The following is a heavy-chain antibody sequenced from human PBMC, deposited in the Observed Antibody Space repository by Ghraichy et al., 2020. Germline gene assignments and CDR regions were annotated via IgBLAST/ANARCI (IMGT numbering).Heavy chain of an antibody. CDR2: IYYSGTT. CDR3: ARVPTMFGVAPWGMDV. V-gene: IGHV4-59*01. D-gene: IGHD3-3*01. J-gene: IGHJ6*02. Sequence: SETLSLTCTVSGASLSGFYWSWIRQPPGKGLEWIGHIYYSGTTNYSPSLKSRLTLSVDRSQNVVSLRLSSVTSAATAMYYCARVPTMFGVAPWGMDVWGQGTTVTVSS. CDR1: GASLSGFY.